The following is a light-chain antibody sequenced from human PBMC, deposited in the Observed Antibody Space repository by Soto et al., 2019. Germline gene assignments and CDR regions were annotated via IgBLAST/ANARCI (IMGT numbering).Light chain of an antibody. CDR2: AAS. Sequence: DIQMTQSPSSLSASVGDRVTITCRASQSISTHLNWYQQKPGKAPNLLIYAASSLQSRVPSRFSGSGSGTDFPLTISSLQPEDFATYYCQQSYTTPLFTFGPGTKVDIK. CDR1: QSISTH. J-gene: IGKJ3*01. V-gene: IGKV1-39*01. CDR3: QQSYTTPLFT.